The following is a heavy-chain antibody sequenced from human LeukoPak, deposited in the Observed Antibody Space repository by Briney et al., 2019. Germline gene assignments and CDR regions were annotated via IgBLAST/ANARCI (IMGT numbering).Heavy chain of an antibody. V-gene: IGHV3-30*18. Sequence: GGALRLSCVGSGFSFSNYGMHWVRQAPGKGLEWVAVISDDASHKYYADSVQGRVTISRDNSKNTLYLQMDSLRLEDTAVFCCAKNREGYRKLDWGQGTLVTVSS. CDR2: ISDDASHK. CDR3: AKNREGYRKLD. CDR1: GFSFSNYG. D-gene: IGHD1-26*01. J-gene: IGHJ4*02.